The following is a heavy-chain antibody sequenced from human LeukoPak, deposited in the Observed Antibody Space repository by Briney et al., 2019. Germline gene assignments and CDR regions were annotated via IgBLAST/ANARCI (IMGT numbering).Heavy chain of an antibody. CDR3: ARLGYCSSTSCYTLDY. CDR1: SGSISTHY. CDR2: IYYSGST. D-gene: IGHD2-2*02. Sequence: SETLSLTCTVSSGSISTHYWSWIRQPPGKGLEWIGYIYYSGSTNYNPSLKSRVTISVDTSKNQFSLKLSSVTAADTAVYYCARLGYCSSTSCYTLDYWGQGTLVTVSS. V-gene: IGHV4-59*11. J-gene: IGHJ4*02.